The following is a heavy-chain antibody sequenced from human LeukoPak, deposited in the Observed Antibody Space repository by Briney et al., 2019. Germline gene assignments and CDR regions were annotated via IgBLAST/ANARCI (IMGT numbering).Heavy chain of an antibody. D-gene: IGHD3-10*01. CDR3: ARDIGRFGELFSDY. CDR2: IYTSGST. Sequence: SQTLSLTCTVSGCPISSGSYYWRWIRQPAGKGLEWIGRIYTSGSTNYNPSLKSRVTISVDTSKNQFSLKLSSVTAADTAVYYCARDIGRFGELFSDYWGQGTLVTVSS. J-gene: IGHJ4*02. CDR1: GCPISSGSYY. V-gene: IGHV4-61*02.